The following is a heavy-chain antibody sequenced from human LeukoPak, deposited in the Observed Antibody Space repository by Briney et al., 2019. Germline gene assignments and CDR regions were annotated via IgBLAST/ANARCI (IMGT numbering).Heavy chain of an antibody. D-gene: IGHD2-2*01. V-gene: IGHV3-48*04. CDR1: GLTFSSYS. CDR2: INSGSTII. J-gene: IGHJ3*02. Sequence: PGGSLRLSCAASGLTFSSYSMTWVRQALGKGLEWVSYINSGSTIIYYVDSVKGRFTISRDNAKNSLYLQMNSLRAEDTAVYYCAARYCRGTSCNALDIWGQGTMVTVSS. CDR3: AARYCRGTSCNALDI.